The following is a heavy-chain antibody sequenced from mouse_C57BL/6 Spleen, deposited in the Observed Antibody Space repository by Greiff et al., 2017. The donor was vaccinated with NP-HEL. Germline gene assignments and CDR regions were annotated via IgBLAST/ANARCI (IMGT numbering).Heavy chain of an antibody. D-gene: IGHD2-3*01. CDR1: GFTFTDYY. CDR3: ARSPSYDGYPYAMDY. Sequence: DVKLVESGGGLVQPGGSLNLSCAASGFTFTDYYMSWVRQPPGKALEWLGFIRNKANGYTSEYSRSVKSQFSITTDNSQSILYLQKKALRTEDSATYYGARSPSYDGYPYAMDYWGQGTSVTVSS. CDR2: IRNKANGYTS. V-gene: IGHV7-3*01. J-gene: IGHJ4*01.